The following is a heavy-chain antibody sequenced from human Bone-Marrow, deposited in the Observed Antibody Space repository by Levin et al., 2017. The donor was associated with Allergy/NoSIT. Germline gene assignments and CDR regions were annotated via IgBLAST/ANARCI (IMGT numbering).Heavy chain of an antibody. CDR3: ARDWQQLAKRAYYYYGMDV. D-gene: IGHD6-13*01. V-gene: IGHV1-69*01. CDR2: IIPIFGTA. CDR1: GGTFSSYA. Sequence: KISCKASGGTFSSYAISWVRQAPGQGLEWMGGIIPIFGTANYAQKFQGRVTITADESTSTAYMELSSLRSEDTAVYYCARDWQQLAKRAYYYYGMDVWGQGTTVTVSS. J-gene: IGHJ6*02.